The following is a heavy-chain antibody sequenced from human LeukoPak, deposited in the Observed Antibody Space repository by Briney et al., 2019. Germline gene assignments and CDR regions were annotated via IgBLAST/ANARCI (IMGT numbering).Heavy chain of an antibody. J-gene: IGHJ5*02. Sequence: GGSLRLSCAASGFSFSNYWMSWVRQAPGKGLEWVANIKQDGSEKYYVDSVKGRFTISRDNAKNSLFLQMNSLRAEDTAVYYCAGVRITIFGVVIYDWFDPWGQGTLVTVSS. V-gene: IGHV3-7*01. CDR3: AGVRITIFGVVIYDWFDP. D-gene: IGHD3-3*01. CDR1: GFSFSNYW. CDR2: IKQDGSEK.